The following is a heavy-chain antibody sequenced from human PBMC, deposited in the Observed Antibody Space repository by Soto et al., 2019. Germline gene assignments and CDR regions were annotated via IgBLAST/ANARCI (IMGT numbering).Heavy chain of an antibody. CDR3: AHRPPQQLVYY. D-gene: IGHD6-13*01. V-gene: IGHV2-5*02. CDR2: IYWDDDK. J-gene: IGHJ4*02. CDR1: GFSLSTSGVG. Sequence: QITLKESGPTLVKPTQTLTLTCTFSGFSLSTSGVGVGWIRQPPGKALEWLALIYWDDDKRYSPSLKSRLTITKDTAKHQVVLTITNMDPVDTATYYCAHRPPQQLVYYWGQGTLVTVSS.